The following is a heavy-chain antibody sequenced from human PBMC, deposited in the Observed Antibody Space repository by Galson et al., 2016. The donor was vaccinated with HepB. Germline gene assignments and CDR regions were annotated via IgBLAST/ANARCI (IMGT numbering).Heavy chain of an antibody. Sequence: SLRLSCAASGFTFSSYGMHRVRQAPGKGLKWVAVIWYDGSNKQFADSVKGRFTISRDNSKNTVYLQMNSLRAEDTAVYYCARGDYGAYSPFGMDVWGQGTTVTVSS. CDR3: ARGDYGAYSPFGMDV. CDR1: GFTFSSYG. J-gene: IGHJ6*02. CDR2: IWYDGSNK. V-gene: IGHV3-33*01. D-gene: IGHD4-17*01.